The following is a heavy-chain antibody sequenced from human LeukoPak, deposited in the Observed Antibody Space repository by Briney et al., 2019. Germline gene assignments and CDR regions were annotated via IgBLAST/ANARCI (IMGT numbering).Heavy chain of an antibody. CDR1: GFTSSSYS. D-gene: IGHD3-10*01. Sequence: GGSLRLSCAASGFTSSSYSMNWVRQAPGKGLEWVSSISSSSSYIYYADSVKGRFTISRDNAKNSLYLQMNSLRAEDTAVYYCARDGTMVRGVITSFDYWGQGTLVTVSS. CDR2: ISSSSSYI. V-gene: IGHV3-21*01. CDR3: ARDGTMVRGVITSFDY. J-gene: IGHJ4*02.